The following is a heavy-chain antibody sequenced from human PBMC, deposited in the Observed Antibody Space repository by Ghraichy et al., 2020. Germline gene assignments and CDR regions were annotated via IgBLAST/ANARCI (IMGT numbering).Heavy chain of an antibody. CDR2: VNVYNGNT. D-gene: IGHD4-17*01. Sequence: ASVKVSCKASGYTFTSYGTNYGITWVRQAPGQGLEWMGWVNVYNGNTVYAQKLQGRVTMTTDISTTTAYMELRSLRSDDTALYYCARAPYGDYAIDPWGQGTLVTVTS. CDR1: GYTFTSYGTNYG. V-gene: IGHV1-18*01. CDR3: ARAPYGDYAIDP. J-gene: IGHJ5*02.